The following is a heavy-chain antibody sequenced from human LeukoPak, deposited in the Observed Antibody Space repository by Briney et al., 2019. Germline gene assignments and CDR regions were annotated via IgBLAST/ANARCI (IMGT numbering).Heavy chain of an antibody. Sequence: GGSLRLSCAASGFTFSNFGMSWVRQAPGKGLEWVSAISGSGGNTYYADSVKGRFIISRDNSNNTLYLEMNTLRGEDTAVYYCAKDHLHWFDPWGQGTLVTVSS. J-gene: IGHJ5*02. CDR2: ISGSGGNT. CDR3: AKDHLHWFDP. CDR1: GFTFSNFG. V-gene: IGHV3-23*01.